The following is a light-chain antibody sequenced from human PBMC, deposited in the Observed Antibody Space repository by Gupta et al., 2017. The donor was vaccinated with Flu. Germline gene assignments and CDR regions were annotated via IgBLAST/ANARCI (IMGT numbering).Light chain of an antibody. Sequence: ISCRSSQSLVHSNGNTYLTWFQQRPGQSPRRLIYRVSNRDSGVPDRVSGSGSGTDFTLKISRVEAEDVGIYYCMQGTHWPTFGQGTKVEIK. CDR2: RVS. CDR3: MQGTHWPT. J-gene: IGKJ1*01. V-gene: IGKV2-30*02. CDR1: QSLVHSNGNTY.